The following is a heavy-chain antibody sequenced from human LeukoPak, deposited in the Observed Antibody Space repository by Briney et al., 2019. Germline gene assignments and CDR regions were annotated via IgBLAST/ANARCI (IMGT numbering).Heavy chain of an antibody. Sequence: SETLSLTCTVSGGSISSSSYYWGWIRQPPGKGLEWIGSIYYSGSTYYNPSPKSRVTISVDKSKNQFSLKLSSVTAADTAVYYCARLKDDSSGYGYYYYGMDVWGQGTTVTVSS. V-gene: IGHV4-39*07. CDR3: ARLKDDSSGYGYYYYGMDV. CDR2: IYYSGST. J-gene: IGHJ6*02. CDR1: GGSISSSSYY. D-gene: IGHD3-22*01.